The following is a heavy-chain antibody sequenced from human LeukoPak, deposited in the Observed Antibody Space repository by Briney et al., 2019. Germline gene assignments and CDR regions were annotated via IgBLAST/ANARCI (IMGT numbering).Heavy chain of an antibody. CDR2: ICYSGST. CDR3: ARDPALGGDCYFDY. J-gene: IGHJ4*02. V-gene: IGHV4-39*07. CDR1: GGSISSSSYY. Sequence: SETLSLTCTVSGGSISSSSYYWGWIRQPPGKGLEWIGRICYSGSTNYNPSLKSRVTISVDTSKNQFSLKLSSVTAADTAVYYCARDPALGGDCYFDYWGQGTLVTVSS. D-gene: IGHD2-21*02.